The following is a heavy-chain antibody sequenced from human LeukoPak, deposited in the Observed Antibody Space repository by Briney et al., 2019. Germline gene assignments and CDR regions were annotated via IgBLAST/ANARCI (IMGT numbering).Heavy chain of an antibody. CDR2: IYYSGST. J-gene: IGHJ4*02. CDR1: GGSISSYY. Sequence: SETPSLTCTVSGGSISSYYWSWIRQPPGKGLEWIGYIYYSGSTNYNPSLKSRVTISVDTSKNQFSLKLSSVTAADTAVYYCARDNDSRDPPHFDYWGQGTLVTVSS. D-gene: IGHD3-16*01. CDR3: ARDNDSRDPPHFDY. V-gene: IGHV4-59*01.